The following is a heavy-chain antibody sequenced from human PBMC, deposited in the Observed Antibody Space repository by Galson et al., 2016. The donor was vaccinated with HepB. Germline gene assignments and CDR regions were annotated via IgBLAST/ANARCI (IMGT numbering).Heavy chain of an antibody. V-gene: IGHV6-1*01. CDR2: TYYRSKWYN. CDR3: ARVRSGYSGYANPYYYGMDV. CDR1: GDSVPSNSAT. D-gene: IGHD5-12*01. J-gene: IGHJ6*02. Sequence: AISGDSVPSNSATWNWIRQSPSRGLEWLGRTYYRSKWYNDYALSVKSRITINPDTSKNQFSLQLNSVTPEDTAVYYCARVRSGYSGYANPYYYGMDVWGQGTTVTVSS.